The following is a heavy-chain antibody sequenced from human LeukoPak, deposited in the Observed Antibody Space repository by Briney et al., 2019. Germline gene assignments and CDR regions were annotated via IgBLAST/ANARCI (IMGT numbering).Heavy chain of an antibody. J-gene: IGHJ6*03. CDR2: IYYSGST. CDR1: GGSISSYY. CDR3: ARAGRYFDWLLSTVDYYMDV. V-gene: IGHV4-59*01. D-gene: IGHD3-9*01. Sequence: SETLSLTCTVSGGSISSYYWSWIRHPPGKGLEWIGYIYYSGSTNYNPSLKSRVTISVDTSKNQFSLKLSSVTAADTAVYYCARAGRYFDWLLSTVDYYMDVWGKGTTVTVSS.